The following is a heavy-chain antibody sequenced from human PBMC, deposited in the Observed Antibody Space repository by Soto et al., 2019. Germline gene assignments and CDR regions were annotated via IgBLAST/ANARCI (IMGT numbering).Heavy chain of an antibody. J-gene: IGHJ4*02. V-gene: IGHV3-21*01. D-gene: IGHD3-22*01. CDR3: AREYYYDSSGYYRPLDFDY. CDR1: GFTFSSYS. CDR2: ISSSSSYI. Sequence: CGSLRLSCAASGFTFSSYSMNWVRQAPGKGLEWVSSISSSSSYIYYADSVKGRFTISRDNAKSSLYLQMNSLRAEDTAVYYCAREYYYDSSGYYRPLDFDYWGQGTLGTVSS.